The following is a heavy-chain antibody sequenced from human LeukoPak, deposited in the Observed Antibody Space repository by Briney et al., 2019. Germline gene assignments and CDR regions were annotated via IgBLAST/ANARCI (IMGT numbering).Heavy chain of an antibody. V-gene: IGHV4-59*01. J-gene: IGHJ4*02. CDR3: AGGPYYYDSSGYPTPRLDY. CDR1: GGSISSYY. CDR2: IYYSGST. Sequence: PSETLSLTCTVSGGSISSYYWSWIRQPPGKGLEWIGYIYYSGSTNYNPSLKSRVTISVDTSKNQFSLKLSSVTAADTAVYYCAGGPYYYDSSGYPTPRLDYWGQGTLVTVSS. D-gene: IGHD3-22*01.